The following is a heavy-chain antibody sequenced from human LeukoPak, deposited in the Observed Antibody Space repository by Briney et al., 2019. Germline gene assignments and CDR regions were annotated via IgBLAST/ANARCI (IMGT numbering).Heavy chain of an antibody. Sequence: GASVKVSCKASGGTFSSYAISWVRQAPGQGLEWMGGIIPIFGTANYAQKFQGRVTITADESTSTAYMELSSLRSEDTAVYYCARAGGYCSSTSCYGPAAYYYYGMGVWGKGTTVTVSS. J-gene: IGHJ6*04. V-gene: IGHV1-69*13. D-gene: IGHD2-2*01. CDR2: IIPIFGTA. CDR3: ARAGGYCSSTSCYGPAAYYYYGMGV. CDR1: GGTFSSYA.